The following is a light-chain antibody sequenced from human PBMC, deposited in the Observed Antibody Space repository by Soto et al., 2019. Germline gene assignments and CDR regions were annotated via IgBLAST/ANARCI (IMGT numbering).Light chain of an antibody. CDR2: DVS. V-gene: IGLV2-14*01. CDR3: SAYTSSSTVV. CDR1: SSDVGGYKY. J-gene: IGLJ2*01. Sequence: QSALTQPASVSGSPGQSITISCTGTSSDVGGYKYVSWYQQHPGKAPKLMIYDVSNRPSGVSNRVSGSKSGNTASLTISGLQAEDEADYYCSAYTSSSTVVFAGGTKLTVL.